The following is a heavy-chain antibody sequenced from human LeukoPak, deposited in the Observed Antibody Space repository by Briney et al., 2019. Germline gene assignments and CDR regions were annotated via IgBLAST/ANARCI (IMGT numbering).Heavy chain of an antibody. CDR2: ISSSGSTI. CDR3: AELGITMIGGV. Sequence: GGSLRLSCAASGFTFSNFGMAWVRQAPGKGLEWVSYISSSGSTIYYADSVKGRFTISRDNAKNSLYLQMNSLRAEDTAVYYCAELGITMIGGVWGKGTTVTISS. J-gene: IGHJ6*04. V-gene: IGHV3-48*04. D-gene: IGHD3-10*02. CDR1: GFTFSNFG.